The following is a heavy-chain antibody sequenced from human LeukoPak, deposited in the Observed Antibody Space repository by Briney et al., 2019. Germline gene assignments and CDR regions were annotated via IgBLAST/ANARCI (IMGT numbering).Heavy chain of an antibody. J-gene: IGHJ6*03. CDR3: ARDRWPYSSSSGTNMDV. V-gene: IGHV3-21*01. CDR1: GFTFSSYS. D-gene: IGHD6-6*01. Sequence: GGSLRLSCAASGFTFSSYSMNWVRQAPGKGLEWVSSISSSSSYIYYADSVKGRFTISGDNAKNSLHLQMNSLRAEDTAVYYCARDRWPYSSSSGTNMDVWGKGTTVTVSS. CDR2: ISSSSSYI.